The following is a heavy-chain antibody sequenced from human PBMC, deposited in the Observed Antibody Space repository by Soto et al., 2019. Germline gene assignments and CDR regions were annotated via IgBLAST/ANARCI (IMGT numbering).Heavy chain of an antibody. V-gene: IGHV1-69*04. CDR2: IIPILGIA. CDR3: AREEDYYDSSGQSFSDY. D-gene: IGHD3-22*01. Sequence: ASVKVSCKASGGTFSSYTISWVRQAPGQGLEWMGRIIPILGIANYAQKFQGRVTITADKSTSTAYMELSSLRSEDTAVYYCAREEDYYDSSGQSFSDYWGQGTLVTV. J-gene: IGHJ4*02. CDR1: GGTFSSYT.